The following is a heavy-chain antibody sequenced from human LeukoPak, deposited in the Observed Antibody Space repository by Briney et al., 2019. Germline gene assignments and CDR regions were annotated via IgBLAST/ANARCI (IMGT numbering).Heavy chain of an antibody. Sequence: GGSLRLSCAASGFTFSSYEMNWVRQAPGKGLEWVSYISSSGSSIYYADSMKGRFTISRDNAENSLYLQMNSLRAEDTAVYYCARVPHIVAAAGMGFDAFDIWGQGTMVTVSS. CDR1: GFTFSSYE. CDR3: ARVPHIVAAAGMGFDAFDI. D-gene: IGHD6-13*01. CDR2: ISSSGSSI. V-gene: IGHV3-48*03. J-gene: IGHJ3*02.